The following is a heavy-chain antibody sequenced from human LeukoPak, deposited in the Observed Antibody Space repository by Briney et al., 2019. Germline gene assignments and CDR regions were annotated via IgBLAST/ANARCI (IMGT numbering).Heavy chain of an antibody. CDR1: GFTFSSYW. CDR3: ASSSSSSIDY. CDR2: INSDGSST. Sequence: PGGSLRLSCAASGFTFSSYWMHWVRQAPGKGLVWVSRINSDGSSTAYADSVKGRFTISRDNSKNTLYLQMNSLRAEDTAVYYCASSSSSSIDYWGQGTLVTVSS. J-gene: IGHJ4*02. V-gene: IGHV3-74*01. D-gene: IGHD6-6*01.